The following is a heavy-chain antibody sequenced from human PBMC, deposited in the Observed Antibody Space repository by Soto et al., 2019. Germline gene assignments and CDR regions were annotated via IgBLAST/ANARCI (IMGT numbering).Heavy chain of an antibody. CDR3: VISMIVVFLGHDSFER. D-gene: IGHD3-22*01. J-gene: IGHJ3*02. Sequence: EVQLVESGGGLVQPGGSLRLSCAASGFNFRDFELNWVRQAPGRGLEWVSYISATGKTISYAASVKGRFTISRDNGKNSLFLQMTTLRAEDTAVYYCVISMIVVFLGHDSFERWGQGTMVTVSS. V-gene: IGHV3-48*03. CDR2: ISATGKTI. CDR1: GFNFRDFE.